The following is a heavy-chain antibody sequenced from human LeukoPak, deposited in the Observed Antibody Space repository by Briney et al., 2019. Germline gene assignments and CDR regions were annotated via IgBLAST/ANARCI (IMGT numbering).Heavy chain of an antibody. CDR1: NGADKNYY. J-gene: IGHJ4*02. V-gene: IGHV4-59*02. D-gene: IGHD1-26*01. CDR3: ATLVYSGSRYHFDT. CDR2: FLYSGTT. Sequence: SETLSLTCSVSNGADKNYYWTWIRQPPGQGLEWIGNFLYSGTTTYRASLDSRLIISVDNSKDTVSLRLFSVTAADTAVYYCATLVYSGSRYHFDTWGQGTLVTVSS.